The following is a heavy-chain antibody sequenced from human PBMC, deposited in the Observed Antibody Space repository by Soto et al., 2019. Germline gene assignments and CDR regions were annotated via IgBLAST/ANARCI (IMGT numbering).Heavy chain of an antibody. V-gene: IGHV4-39*01. J-gene: IGHJ4*02. Sequence: QLQLQESGPGLVKPSETLSLTCTVSGGSISSSSYYWGWIRQPPGKGLEWIGSIYYSGSTYYNPSLKSRVTISVDTSKNQFSLKLGSVTAADTAVYYCARHYCGGDCYSFDYWGQGTLVTVSS. CDR3: ARHYCGGDCYSFDY. D-gene: IGHD2-21*01. CDR1: GGSISSSSYY. CDR2: IYYSGST.